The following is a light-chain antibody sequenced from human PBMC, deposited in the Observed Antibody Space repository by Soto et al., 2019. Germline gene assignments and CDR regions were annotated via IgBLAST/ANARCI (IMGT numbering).Light chain of an antibody. J-gene: IGKJ4*01. CDR3: QQSYSTRLT. V-gene: IGKV1-39*01. CDR1: QSISSY. Sequence: DIQMTQSPSSLSASVGDRVTITCRASQSISSYLNWYQQKPGKAPKLLIYAASSLQSGVPPRFSGSGSGTDFTLTISSLQPEDFATYYCQQSYSTRLTFGGGTKVDIK. CDR2: AAS.